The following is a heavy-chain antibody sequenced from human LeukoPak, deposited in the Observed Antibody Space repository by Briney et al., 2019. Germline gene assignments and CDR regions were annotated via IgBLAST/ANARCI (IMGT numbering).Heavy chain of an antibody. CDR2: ISGSGGST. Sequence: PGGSLRLSCAASGFTFSSYAMHWVRQAPGKGLEWVSAISGSGGSTYYADSVKGRFTISRDNSKNTLYLQMNSLRAEDTAVYYCARATLLVATITFYSSGWGTVGFTYDYWGQGTLVTVSS. CDR1: GFTFSSYA. V-gene: IGHV3-23*01. D-gene: IGHD5-12*01. CDR3: ARATLLVATITFYSSGWGTVGFTYDY. J-gene: IGHJ4*02.